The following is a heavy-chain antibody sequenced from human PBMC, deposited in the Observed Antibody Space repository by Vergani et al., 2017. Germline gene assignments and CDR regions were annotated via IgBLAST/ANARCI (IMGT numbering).Heavy chain of an antibody. CDR2: IYYSGST. CDR1: GGSISSSSYY. V-gene: IGHV4-39*01. Sequence: QLQLQESGPGLVKPSETLSLTCTVSGGSISSSSYYWGWIRQPPGKGLEWIGSIYYSGSTYYNPSLKSRVTISVDTSKNQFSLKLSSVTAADTAVYYCARAAARTLYGMDVWGQGTTVTVSS. CDR3: ARAAARTLYGMDV. J-gene: IGHJ6*02. D-gene: IGHD6-13*01.